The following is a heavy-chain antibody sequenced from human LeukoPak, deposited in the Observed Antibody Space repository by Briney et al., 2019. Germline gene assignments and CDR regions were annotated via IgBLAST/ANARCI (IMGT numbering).Heavy chain of an antibody. J-gene: IGHJ4*02. CDR2: IKQDGSEK. CDR1: GFTFSTYA. V-gene: IGHV3-7*01. CDR3: ARIMDHDYGDYGFDY. Sequence: PGRSLRLSCAASGFTFSTYAMHWVRQAPGKGLEWVANIKQDGSEKYYVNSVKGRFTISRDNAKNSLYLQMNSLRAEDTAVYYCARIMDHDYGDYGFDYWGQGTLVTVSS. D-gene: IGHD4-17*01.